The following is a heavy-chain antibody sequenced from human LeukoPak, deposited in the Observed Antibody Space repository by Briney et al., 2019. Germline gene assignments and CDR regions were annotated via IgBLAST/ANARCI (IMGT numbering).Heavy chain of an antibody. D-gene: IGHD3-22*01. CDR1: GGSVSSGSYY. J-gene: IGHJ4*02. Sequence: SETLSLTCTVSGGSVSSGSYYWSWIRQPPGKGLEWIGYIYYSGSTNYNPSLKSRVTISVDTSKNQFSLKLSSVTAADTAVYYCARKRDYDSPLDYWGQGTLVTVSS. CDR3: ARKRDYDSPLDY. V-gene: IGHV4-61*01. CDR2: IYYSGST.